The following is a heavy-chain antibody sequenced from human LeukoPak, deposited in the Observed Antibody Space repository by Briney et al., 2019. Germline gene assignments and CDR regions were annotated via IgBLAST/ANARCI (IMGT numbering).Heavy chain of an antibody. V-gene: IGHV1-69*13. Sequence: GASVNVSCKASGYTFTNFGISWVRQAPGQGLEWMGGIIPIFGTANYAQKFQGRVTITADESTSTAYMELSSLRSEDTAVYYCAALEWELLRSAEYFQHWGQGTLVTVSS. J-gene: IGHJ1*01. CDR2: IIPIFGTA. CDR1: GYTFTNFG. D-gene: IGHD1-26*01. CDR3: AALEWELLRSAEYFQH.